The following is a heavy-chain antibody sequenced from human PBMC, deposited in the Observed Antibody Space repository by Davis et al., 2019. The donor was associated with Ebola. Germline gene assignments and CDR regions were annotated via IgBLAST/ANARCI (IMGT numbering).Heavy chain of an antibody. CDR2: FSSSSTI. CDR3: ARGWAKGIYFG. V-gene: IGHV3-48*02. J-gene: IGHJ4*02. D-gene: IGHD1-26*01. CDR1: AFTFSDYG. Sequence: GGSLSLSCAVSAFTFSDYGVSWVRQAPGKGLEWVSYFSSSSTIYYADSVKDRFTISRDIAKNSLYLQMNRLRDDDTAVYHCARGWAKGIYFGWGQGTLVTVSS.